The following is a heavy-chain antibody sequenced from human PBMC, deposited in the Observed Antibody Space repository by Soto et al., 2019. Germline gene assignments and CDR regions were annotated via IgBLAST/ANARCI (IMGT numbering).Heavy chain of an antibody. J-gene: IGHJ6*03. Sequence: ASVKVSCKASGYTFTSFGITWVRQAPGQGLEWMGWISAYNGNTNYAQKLQGRVTMTTDTSTSTAYMELRSLRPDDTAVYYCARALDRIRYYYYYMDVWGKGTTVTVSS. CDR1: GYTFTSFG. D-gene: IGHD3-22*01. CDR3: ARALDRIRYYYYYMDV. CDR2: ISAYNGNT. V-gene: IGHV1-18*01.